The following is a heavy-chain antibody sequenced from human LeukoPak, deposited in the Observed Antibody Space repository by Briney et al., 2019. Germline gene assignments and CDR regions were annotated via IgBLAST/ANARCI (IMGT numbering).Heavy chain of an antibody. CDR2: ISSSSSYI. D-gene: IGHD3-10*01. CDR3: ARHGGAYGSGSYYAYDY. CDR1: GFTFSSYS. V-gene: IGHV3-21*01. J-gene: IGHJ4*02. Sequence: GGSLRLSCAASGFTFSSYSMNWVRQAPGKGLEWVSSISSSSSYIYYADSVKGRFTISRDNAKNSLYLQMNSLRAEDTAVYYCARHGGAYGSGSYYAYDYWGQGTLVTVSS.